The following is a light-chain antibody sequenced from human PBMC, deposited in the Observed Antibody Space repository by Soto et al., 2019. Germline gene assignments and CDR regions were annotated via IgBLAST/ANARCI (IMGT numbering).Light chain of an antibody. J-gene: IGKJ1*01. V-gene: IGKV3-15*01. Sequence: IVITKSAATLSVSPGERATLSCKASQIVSSNLAWYQQKPGQAHRILIYGASTRATGIPDRFSGSGSGTEFTLTIRRLKSEDFAVYYCQQYSNWPPWTFGQGPKVDIK. CDR3: QQYSNWPPWT. CDR2: GAS. CDR1: QIVSSN.